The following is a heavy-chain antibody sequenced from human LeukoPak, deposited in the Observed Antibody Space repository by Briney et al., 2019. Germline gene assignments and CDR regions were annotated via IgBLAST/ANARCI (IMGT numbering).Heavy chain of an antibody. Sequence: GGSLRLSCAASGFTVSSNYMTWVRQAPGQGLEWVSVICFGGTTYYADSVKGRFTISRDNSKNTVYLQMNSLRVEDTAVYYCARGDGVYVYWGQGTLVTVSS. CDR3: ARGDGVYVY. J-gene: IGHJ4*02. V-gene: IGHV3-53*01. D-gene: IGHD5/OR15-5a*01. CDR2: ICFGGTT. CDR1: GFTVSSNY.